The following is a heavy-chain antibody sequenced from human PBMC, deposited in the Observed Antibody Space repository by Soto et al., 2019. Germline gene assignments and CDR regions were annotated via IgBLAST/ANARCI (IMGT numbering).Heavy chain of an antibody. D-gene: IGHD3-22*01. V-gene: IGHV5-10-1*01. Sequence: XESLNISCKGSGYSFTSYWISWVRQMPGKGLEGMGRIDPSDSYTNYSPSFQGHVTISADKSISTAYLQWSSLKASDTAMYYCATLYYYDSSGYYYGYYYYGMDVWGQGSTVTVSS. CDR2: IDPSDSYT. J-gene: IGHJ6*02. CDR1: GYSFTSYW. CDR3: ATLYYYDSSGYYYGYYYYGMDV.